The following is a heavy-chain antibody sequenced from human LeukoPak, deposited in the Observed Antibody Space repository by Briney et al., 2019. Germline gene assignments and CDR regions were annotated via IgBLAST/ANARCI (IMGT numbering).Heavy chain of an antibody. V-gene: IGHV5-51*01. CDR3: ARQVDKILRFTPRYFDN. D-gene: IGHD2-15*01. CDR1: GYTFTDYW. J-gene: IGHJ4*02. Sequence: GESLRISCQASGYTFTDYWIGWVRQLPGKGLEWMGIVWPNDSDTRYNSSFQGQVTISADKSTNTAYLQWRSLKASDTAIYYCARQVDKILRFTPRYFDNWGQGTLVTVSS. CDR2: VWPNDSDT.